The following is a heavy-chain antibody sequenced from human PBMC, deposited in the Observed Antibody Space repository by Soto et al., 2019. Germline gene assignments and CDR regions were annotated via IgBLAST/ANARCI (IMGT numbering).Heavy chain of an antibody. Sequence: PSETLSLTCIVSGGSISGVTFYWGWIRQPPGKGLEWIGSIYYSGRTYYNPSLKSRVSISVDTSNNQFSLKLTSVTAADTAVYSCERIRWFGEFLPGYGMDVWGQGTTVTVSS. CDR1: GGSISGVTFY. CDR2: IYYSGRT. J-gene: IGHJ6*02. V-gene: IGHV4-39*01. CDR3: ERIRWFGEFLPGYGMDV. D-gene: IGHD3-10*01.